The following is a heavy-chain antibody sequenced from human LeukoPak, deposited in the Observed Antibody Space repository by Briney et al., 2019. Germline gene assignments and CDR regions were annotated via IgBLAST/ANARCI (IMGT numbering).Heavy chain of an antibody. V-gene: IGHV4-61*02. CDR2: IYTSGST. Sequence: NSPETLSLTCTVSGGSISSGSYYWSWIRQPAGKGLEWIGRIYTSGSTNYNPSLKSRVTISVDTSKNQFSLKLSSVTAADTAVYYCARDSYSSGWYFDYWGQGTLVTVSS. CDR3: ARDSYSSGWYFDY. CDR1: GGSISSGSYY. J-gene: IGHJ4*02. D-gene: IGHD6-19*01.